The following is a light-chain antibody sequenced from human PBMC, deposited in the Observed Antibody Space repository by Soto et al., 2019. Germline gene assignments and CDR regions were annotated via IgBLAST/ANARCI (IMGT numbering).Light chain of an antibody. Sequence: EIVLTQSPGTLSLSPGERATLSCRASHSVSSSYLAWYQQKPGQAPRLLLYGASSRATGIPDRFSGSGSRTDFTLTISRLEPEDFAVYYCQQYGSSPPWTFGQGTKVEIK. CDR2: GAS. CDR3: QQYGSSPPWT. J-gene: IGKJ1*01. CDR1: HSVSSSY. V-gene: IGKV3-20*01.